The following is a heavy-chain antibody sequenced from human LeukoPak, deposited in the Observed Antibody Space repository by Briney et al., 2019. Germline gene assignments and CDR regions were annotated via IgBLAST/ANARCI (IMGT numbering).Heavy chain of an antibody. Sequence: ASVKVSSKASGYTFTGYYLHWVRQAPGQGLDWMGWINPNSGGTTYAQNFKGRVTMTWDTSISTAYMELSRLRSDDTAVYYCARTFYDTLDSDAFDFWGQGTMVIVSS. V-gene: IGHV1-2*02. CDR3: ARTFYDTLDSDAFDF. J-gene: IGHJ3*01. CDR1: GYTFTGYY. CDR2: INPNSGGT. D-gene: IGHD2/OR15-2a*01.